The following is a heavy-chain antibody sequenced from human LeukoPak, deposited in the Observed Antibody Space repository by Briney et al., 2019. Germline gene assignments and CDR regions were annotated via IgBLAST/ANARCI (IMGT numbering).Heavy chain of an antibody. CDR1: GYTFSNFD. CDR2: MNPDSGDT. CDR3: ARSRRGYYMDV. V-gene: IGHV1-8*02. J-gene: IGHJ6*03. Sequence: ASVNVSCKASGYTFSNFDVNWVRQAPGQGLDWMSWMNPDSGDTGYEGKLRARLTMSSNASITTASMELNSLTSEATPAHYHARSRRGYYMDVWGKGTTVIVSS.